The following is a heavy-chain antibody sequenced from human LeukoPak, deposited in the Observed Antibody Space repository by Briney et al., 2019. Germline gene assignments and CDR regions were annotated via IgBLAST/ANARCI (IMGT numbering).Heavy chain of an antibody. CDR3: AKPTGYSSGWYNY. D-gene: IGHD6-19*01. V-gene: IGHV3-23*01. Sequence: GGSLRLSGAASGFTFSSYAMSWVRQAPGKGLEWVSAISGSGGSTYYADSVKGRFTISRDNSKNTLYLQMNSLRAEDTAVYYCAKPTGYSSGWYNYWGQGTLVTVSS. CDR1: GFTFSSYA. J-gene: IGHJ4*02. CDR2: ISGSGGST.